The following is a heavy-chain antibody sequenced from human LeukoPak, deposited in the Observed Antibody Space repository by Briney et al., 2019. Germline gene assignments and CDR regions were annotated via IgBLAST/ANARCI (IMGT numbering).Heavy chain of an antibody. CDR2: ISPYNGYT. CDR3: ARVGASYDGLIDY. CDR1: GYTFINSA. V-gene: IGHV1-18*01. Sequence: ASVKVSCKASGYTFINSAIGWVRQAPGQGLEWMGWISPYNGYTKYAESLQGRLTMTTDTSTSTAYMELRSLRSDDTAMYYCARVGASYDGLIDYWGQGTRVTVSS. D-gene: IGHD1-26*01. J-gene: IGHJ4*02.